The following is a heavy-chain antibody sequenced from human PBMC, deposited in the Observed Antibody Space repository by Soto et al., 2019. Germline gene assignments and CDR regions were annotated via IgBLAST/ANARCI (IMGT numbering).Heavy chain of an antibody. J-gene: IGHJ3*02. V-gene: IGHV3-7*01. D-gene: IGHD6-6*01. CDR2: IKQDGSEK. Sequence: GGSLRLSCAASGFTFSSYWMSWVRQAPGKGLEWVANIKQDGSEKYYVDSVKGRFTISRDNAKNSLYLQMNSLRAEDTAVYYCASPRGLSSSDINRAFDIWGQGTMVTVSS. CDR1: GFTFSSYW. CDR3: ASPRGLSSSDINRAFDI.